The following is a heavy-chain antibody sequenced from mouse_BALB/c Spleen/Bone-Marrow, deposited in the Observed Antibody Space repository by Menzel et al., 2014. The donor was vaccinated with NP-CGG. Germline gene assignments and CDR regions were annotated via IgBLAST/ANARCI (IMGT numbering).Heavy chain of an antibody. CDR2: ISYSGST. D-gene: IGHD2-1*01. Sequence: VQLQQSGPGLVKPSQSLSLTCTVTGHSITSDYAWNWIRQFPGNKLEWMGYISYSGSTSYNPSLKSRISITRDTSKNQFFLQLNSVTTEDTATYYCAGNYWYFDVWGAGTTVTVSS. CDR3: AGNYWYFDV. V-gene: IGHV3-2*02. J-gene: IGHJ1*01. CDR1: GHSITSDYA.